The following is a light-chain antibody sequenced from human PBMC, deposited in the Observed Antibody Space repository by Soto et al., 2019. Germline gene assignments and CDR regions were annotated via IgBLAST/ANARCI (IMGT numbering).Light chain of an antibody. V-gene: IGKV3-20*01. CDR1: QSVSSSY. Sequence: EIGLTQSPGPLSLSPGERATLSCRASQSVSSSYLAWYQPKPGQAPRLLIYGASSRATGIPDRFSGSGSGTDFTLTISRLEPEDVAVDDGQEDGSSPPVTFGGGTKVGSK. CDR3: QEDGSSPPVT. J-gene: IGKJ4*01. CDR2: GAS.